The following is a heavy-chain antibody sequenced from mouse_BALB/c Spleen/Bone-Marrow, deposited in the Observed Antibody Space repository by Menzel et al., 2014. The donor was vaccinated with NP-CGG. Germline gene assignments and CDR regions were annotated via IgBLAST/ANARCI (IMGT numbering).Heavy chain of an antibody. CDR1: GYSITSGYF. V-gene: IGHV3-6*02. D-gene: IGHD2-14*01. CDR2: ISYDGTS. J-gene: IGHJ1*01. Sequence: EVQRVESGPGLVKPSQSLSLTCSVTGYSITSGYFWYWIRQFPGNTLEWMGYISYDGTSNYNPSLKNRISITRDTSKNHFFLKLNSVTTEDTATYYCARVSYRYNWYFDVWGAGTTVTVSS. CDR3: ARVSYRYNWYFDV.